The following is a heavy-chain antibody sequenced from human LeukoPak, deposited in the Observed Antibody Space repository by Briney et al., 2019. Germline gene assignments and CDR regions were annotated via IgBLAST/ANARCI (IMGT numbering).Heavy chain of an antibody. CDR2: ISAYNGNT. J-gene: IGHJ4*02. CDR3: ARDSVDGSGTYYSDSPDY. V-gene: IGHV1-18*01. Sequence: ASVKVSCKASGYTFSSYGISWVRRAPGQGLEWMGWISAYNGNTDYAQNLRGRVTMTTDTSTSTAYMELRSLRSDDTAVYYCARDSVDGSGTYYSDSPDYWGQGTLVTVSS. CDR1: GYTFSSYG. D-gene: IGHD3-10*01.